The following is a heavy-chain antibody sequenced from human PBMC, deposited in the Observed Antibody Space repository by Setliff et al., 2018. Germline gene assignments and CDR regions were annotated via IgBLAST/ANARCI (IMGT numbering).Heavy chain of an antibody. CDR2: INPHGSEK. V-gene: IGHV3-7*01. D-gene: IGHD3-10*01. J-gene: IGHJ4*02. CDR3: FGAGTCSY. CDR1: GFTFGSYW. Sequence: PGGSLRLSCAASGFTFGSYWMNWVRQAPGKGLEWLASINPHGSEKYYADSVKGRFTISRDNAKNSLSLQMNNLRIEDTAVYYCFGAGTCSYWGQGTRVTVSS.